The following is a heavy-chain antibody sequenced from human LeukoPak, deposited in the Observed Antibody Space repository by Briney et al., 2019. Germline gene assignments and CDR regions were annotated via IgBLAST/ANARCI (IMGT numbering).Heavy chain of an antibody. CDR1: GYTLTELS. CDR2: FDPEDGET. D-gene: IGHD3-10*01. CDR3: ATDGSGRGAFDI. V-gene: IGHV1-24*01. J-gene: IGHJ3*02. Sequence: ASVKVSCKVSGYTLTELSIHWVRQAPGKGLEWMGGFDPEDGETIYAQKFRGRVTMTEDTSTDTAYMELSSLRSEDTAVYYCATDGSGRGAFDIWGQGTMVTVSS.